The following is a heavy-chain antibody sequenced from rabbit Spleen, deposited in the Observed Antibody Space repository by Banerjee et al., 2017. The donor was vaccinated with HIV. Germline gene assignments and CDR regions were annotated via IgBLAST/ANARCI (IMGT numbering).Heavy chain of an antibody. Sequence: QEQLVESGGDLVKPGASLTLTCTASGFSFSSRYYMNWVRQAPGKGLEWIECIDAGSSGDTYYASWAKGRFTISKTSSTTVTLQMTSLTAADTATYFCARETSSGWGVVSYYFNLWGPGTLVTVS. CDR1: GFSFSSRYY. J-gene: IGHJ4*01. CDR2: IDAGSSGDT. D-gene: IGHD4-1*01. CDR3: ARETSSGWGVVSYYFNL. V-gene: IGHV1S45*01.